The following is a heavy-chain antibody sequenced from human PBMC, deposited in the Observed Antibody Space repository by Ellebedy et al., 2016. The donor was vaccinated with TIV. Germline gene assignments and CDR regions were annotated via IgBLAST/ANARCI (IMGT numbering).Heavy chain of an antibody. CDR2: MWSDGHNN. Sequence: GESLKISCAASGFTFSSYDMYWVRQAPGKGLEWVAIMWSDGHNNYYADSVRGRFTISRDNSKNTLSLQMNSLGAEDTAVYYCARDRGYCSGGICYSAAFDIWGQGTMVTVSS. CDR3: ARDRGYCSGGICYSAAFDI. D-gene: IGHD2-15*01. V-gene: IGHV3-33*07. J-gene: IGHJ3*02. CDR1: GFTFSSYD.